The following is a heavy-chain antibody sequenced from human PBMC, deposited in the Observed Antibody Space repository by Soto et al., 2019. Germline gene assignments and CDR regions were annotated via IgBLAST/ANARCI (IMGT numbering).Heavy chain of an antibody. CDR3: AMVDVYVTPSPQDV. CDR2: INTYNGNT. CDR1: GYTFTRYG. V-gene: IGHV1-18*01. J-gene: IGHJ6*02. D-gene: IGHD3-16*01. Sequence: QVQLVQSGDEVKNPGASVKVSCKASGYTFTRYGIGWARQAPGQGLEWMGWINTYNGNTNYAQNVQGRVTLTTDTSTSTAYMELRSLSSNDTAIYYCAMVDVYVTPSPQDVWGQGTTVIVSS.